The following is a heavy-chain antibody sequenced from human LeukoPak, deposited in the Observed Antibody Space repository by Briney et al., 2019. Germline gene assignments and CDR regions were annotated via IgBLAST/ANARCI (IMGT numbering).Heavy chain of an antibody. D-gene: IGHD5-12*01. CDR3: AKDPDPLIVATIGGSDY. Sequence: GGSLRLSCAASGFTFSSYAMSWVRQAPGKGLERVSAISGSGGSTYYADSVKGRFTISRDNSKNTLYLQMNSLRAEDTAVYYCAKDPDPLIVATIGGSDYWGQGTLVTVSS. V-gene: IGHV3-23*01. J-gene: IGHJ4*02. CDR2: ISGSGGST. CDR1: GFTFSSYA.